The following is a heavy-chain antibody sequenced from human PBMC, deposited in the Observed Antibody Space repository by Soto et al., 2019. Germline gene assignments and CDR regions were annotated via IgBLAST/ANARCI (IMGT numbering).Heavy chain of an antibody. CDR3: ARGIENYYDSSGYYLGPAGFAFDI. D-gene: IGHD3-22*01. V-gene: IGHV4-30-4*01. CDR1: GCSISSGDYY. J-gene: IGHJ3*02. CDR2: IHYSGST. Sequence: SETLSLTCTVSGCSISSGDYYWSWIRQPPGKGLEWIGYIHYSGSTYYNPSLKSRVTISVDTSKNQFSLKLSSVTAADTAVYYCARGIENYYDSSGYYLGPAGFAFDIWGQGTMVTVSS.